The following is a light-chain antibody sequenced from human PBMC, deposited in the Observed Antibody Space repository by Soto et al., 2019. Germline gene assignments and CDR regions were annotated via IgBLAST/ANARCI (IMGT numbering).Light chain of an antibody. Sequence: QLTQSPSSLSASVGDRVSITCRASQDIKTYLAWYQQKQGKAPKLLISGTFTLQSGVPSRFNGSGSGTDVSRTISRLQPEDFATYYCQHLSDYPPFTFGPGTKVDLE. CDR1: QDIKTY. CDR2: GTF. J-gene: IGKJ3*01. CDR3: QHLSDYPPFT. V-gene: IGKV1-9*01.